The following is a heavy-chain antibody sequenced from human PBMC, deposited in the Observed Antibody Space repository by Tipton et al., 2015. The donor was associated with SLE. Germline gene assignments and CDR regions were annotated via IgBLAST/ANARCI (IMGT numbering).Heavy chain of an antibody. CDR2: IYYSGST. D-gene: IGHD5-18*01. CDR3: ARDEPGWIQLWPS. V-gene: IGHV4-39*07. J-gene: IGHJ4*02. CDR1: GGSFSSYY. Sequence: TLSLTCAVYGGSFSSYYWGWIRQPPGKGLEWIGSIYYSGSTYYNPSLKSRVTISVDTSKNQFSLKLSSVTAADTAVYYCARDEPGWIQLWPSWGQGTLVTVSS.